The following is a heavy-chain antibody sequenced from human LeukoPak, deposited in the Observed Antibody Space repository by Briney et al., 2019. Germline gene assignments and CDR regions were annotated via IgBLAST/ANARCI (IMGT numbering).Heavy chain of an antibody. Sequence: GASVKVSCKASGYTFTSYGISWVRQAPGQGLEWMGWISANSGNTNYAKNLQGRVTMTTDTSTSTAYMELRSLTSDDTALYYCARDIDWTFEYWGQGTLFSVSS. CDR1: GYTFTSYG. V-gene: IGHV1-18*01. CDR3: ARDIDWTFEY. D-gene: IGHD1-1*01. CDR2: ISANSGNT. J-gene: IGHJ4*02.